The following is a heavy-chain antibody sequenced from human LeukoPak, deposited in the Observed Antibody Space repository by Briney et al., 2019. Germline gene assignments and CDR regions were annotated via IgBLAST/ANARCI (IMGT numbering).Heavy chain of an antibody. Sequence: GGSLRLSCAASGFTVSNNYMNWVRQAPGKGLEWVSIIYTGGGTYYADSVKGRFTISRDNSKNTLYLQMNSLRAEDTAVYYCARGYSSSWYYFDYWGQGTLVTVSS. V-gene: IGHV3-66*01. J-gene: IGHJ4*02. CDR2: IYTGGGT. CDR3: ARGYSSSWYYFDY. D-gene: IGHD6-13*01. CDR1: GFTVSNNY.